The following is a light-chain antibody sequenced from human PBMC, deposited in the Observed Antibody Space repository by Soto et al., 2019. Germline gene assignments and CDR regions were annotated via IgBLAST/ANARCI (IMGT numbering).Light chain of an antibody. CDR2: GAS. Sequence: EMVLPPSPGTLSLSPGERATLSCSVSQSVSSSYLAWYQQKPGQAPRLLIYGASSRATGIPDRFSGSGSGTDFTLTISRLQPEDFATYYCQQLNSYALTFGGGTKVDIK. J-gene: IGKJ4*01. V-gene: IGKV3-20*01. CDR3: QQLNSYALT. CDR1: QSVSSSY.